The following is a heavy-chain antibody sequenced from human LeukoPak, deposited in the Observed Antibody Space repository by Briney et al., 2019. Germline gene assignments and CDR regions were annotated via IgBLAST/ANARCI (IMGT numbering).Heavy chain of an antibody. D-gene: IGHD6-6*01. CDR3: ASPKAARLWLEYYFDY. V-gene: IGHV3-15*01. J-gene: IGHJ4*02. CDR2: IKSKTDGGTT. CDR1: GFTFSNAW. Sequence: GGSLRLSCAASGFTFSNAWMSWVRQAPGKGLEWVGRIKSKTDGGTTDYAAPVKGRFTISRDNSKNTLYLQMNSLRAEDTAVYYCASPKAARLWLEYYFDYWGQGTLVTVSS.